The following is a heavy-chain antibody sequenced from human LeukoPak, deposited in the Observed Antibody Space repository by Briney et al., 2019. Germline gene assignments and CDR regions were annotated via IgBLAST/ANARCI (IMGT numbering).Heavy chain of an antibody. D-gene: IGHD3-10*01. CDR3: ARTRRFGELLYYYYGMDV. CDR2: IDWDDDK. CDR1: GFSLSTSGMC. J-gene: IGHJ6*04. V-gene: IGHV2-70*01. Sequence: LRLTCTFSGFSLSTSGMCVSWIRQPPGKALEWLALIDWDDDKYYSTSLKTRLTISKDTSKNQVVLTMTNMDPVDTATYYCARTRRFGELLYYYYGMDVWGKGTTVTVSS.